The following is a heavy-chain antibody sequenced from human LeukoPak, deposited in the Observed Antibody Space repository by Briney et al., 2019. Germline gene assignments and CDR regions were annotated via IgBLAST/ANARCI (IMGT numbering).Heavy chain of an antibody. V-gene: IGHV1-3*01. J-gene: IGHJ4*02. Sequence: KFQGRVTITRDTSASTAYMELSSLRSEDTAVYYCAREEVPKEFDYWGQGTLVTVSS. CDR3: AREEVPKEFDY.